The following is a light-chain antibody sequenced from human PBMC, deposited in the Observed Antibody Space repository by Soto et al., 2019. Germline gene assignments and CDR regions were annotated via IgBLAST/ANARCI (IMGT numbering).Light chain of an antibody. CDR3: SSYTSTTTLWV. V-gene: IGLV2-14*01. Sequence: QSALTQPASVSGSPGQSITISCTGTSSDVGGYNLVSWYQQHPGKAPKLMIYEVSDRPSGISNRFSGSKSGDTASLTISGLQADDEAYYYCSSYTSTTTLWVFGGGTKLTVL. CDR2: EVS. J-gene: IGLJ3*02. CDR1: SSDVGGYNL.